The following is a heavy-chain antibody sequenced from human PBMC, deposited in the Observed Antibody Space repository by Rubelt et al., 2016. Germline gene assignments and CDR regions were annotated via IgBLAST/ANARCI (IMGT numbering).Heavy chain of an antibody. V-gene: IGHV4-34*01. CDR1: GGSFSGYY. CDR3: ARTPFIRRGMDV. Sequence: QVQLQQWGAGLLKPSETLSLTCAVYGGSFSGYYWSWIRQPPGKGLEWIGEINHSGSTNYNPSLKSRVTISVDTSKNLFSLKLSSVPAADTAVYYCARTPFIRRGMDVWGQGTTVTVSS. D-gene: IGHD6-6*01. CDR2: INHSGST. J-gene: IGHJ6*02.